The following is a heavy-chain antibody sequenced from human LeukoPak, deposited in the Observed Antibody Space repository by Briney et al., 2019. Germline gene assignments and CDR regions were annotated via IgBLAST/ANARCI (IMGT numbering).Heavy chain of an antibody. Sequence: GGSLRLSCVGSGFIFRYYWMTWFRQSPGRGLEWVASLNKDGSQTYYVDSVRGYVTSVGGRFTISRDNAKNSVYLQVNGLRADDTAVFFCARRKSDDGWSVDSWGQGTLVTVSS. D-gene: IGHD6-19*01. CDR1: GFIFRYYW. CDR2: LNKDGSQT. V-gene: IGHV3-7*01. J-gene: IGHJ4*02. CDR3: ARRKSDDGWSVDS.